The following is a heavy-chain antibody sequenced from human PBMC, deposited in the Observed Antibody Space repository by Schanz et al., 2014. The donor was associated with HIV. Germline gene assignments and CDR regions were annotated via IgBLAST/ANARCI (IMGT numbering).Heavy chain of an antibody. D-gene: IGHD2-2*01. CDR1: GFTFDDYD. J-gene: IGHJ4*02. CDR2: ISEFGGSA. V-gene: IGHV3-23*04. CDR3: AKSTWVDN. Sequence: EVQLAESGGGLVQPGRSLRLFCEASGFTFDDYDMHWVRQVPGKGLEWVSGISEFGGSAWYADSVKGRFTISRDNSKNTLYLQMDSLRAEDTALYFCAKSTWVDNCGQGTLVTVSS.